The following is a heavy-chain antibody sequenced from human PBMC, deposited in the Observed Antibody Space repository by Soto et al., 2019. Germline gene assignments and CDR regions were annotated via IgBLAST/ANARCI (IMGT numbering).Heavy chain of an antibody. CDR2: ISYDGSNK. Sequence: QVQLVESGGGVVQPGRSLRLSCAASGFIFSSYSMHWVRQAPGKGLEWVAVISYDGSNKYYADSVKGRFTISRDNSKNTLYLQMNSLRAEDTAVYYCARGAGIVVAGTSFDYWGQGTRVTVSS. J-gene: IGHJ4*02. CDR1: GFIFSSYS. D-gene: IGHD6-19*01. V-gene: IGHV3-30-3*01. CDR3: ARGAGIVVAGTSFDY.